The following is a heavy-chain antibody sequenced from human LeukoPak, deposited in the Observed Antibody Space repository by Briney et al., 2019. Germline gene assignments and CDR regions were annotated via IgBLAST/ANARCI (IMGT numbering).Heavy chain of an antibody. D-gene: IGHD2-2*01. CDR3: ARSGQDCTSTSCSAYYYYGMDV. V-gene: IGHV4-61*01. CDR1: GGSVSSGSYY. J-gene: IGHJ6*02. CDR2: IYYSGSA. Sequence: PSETLSLTCTVSGGSVSSGSYYWSWIRQPPGKGLEWIGYIYYSGSAKYNPSLKSRVTISADTSKNQFSLKLSSVTAADTAVYFCARSGQDCTSTSCSAYYYYGMDVWGQGTTVTVSS.